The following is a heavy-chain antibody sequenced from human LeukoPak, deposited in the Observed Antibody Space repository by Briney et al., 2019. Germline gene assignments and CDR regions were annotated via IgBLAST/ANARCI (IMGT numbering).Heavy chain of an antibody. V-gene: IGHV3-30*02. J-gene: IGHJ4*02. D-gene: IGHD2-15*01. Sequence: GGSLRLSCAASGFTLRTYGMHWVRPAPGKGLEWVAFIRNDESNKYYADSVKGRFTISRDNSKNTLYLQMNSLRAEDTAVYFCAKVIGGSSAWYARGFDYWGQGTLVTVSS. CDR3: AKVIGGSSAWYARGFDY. CDR2: IRNDESNK. CDR1: GFTLRTYG.